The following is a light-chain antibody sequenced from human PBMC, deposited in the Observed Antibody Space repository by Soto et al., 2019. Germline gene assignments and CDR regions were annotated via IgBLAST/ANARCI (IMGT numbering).Light chain of an antibody. V-gene: IGLV2-14*03. J-gene: IGLJ3*02. CDR3: SSYTSSSTSVM. CDR2: DVS. CDR1: NSDVGGYDY. Sequence: QSALTQPASVSGSPGQSITISCTGTNSDVGGYDYVSWYQHHPGKAPELLIYDVSDRPPGVSDRFSGSKSGNTAYLTISGLQAEDESHYYCSSYTSSSTSVMFGGGTKVTV.